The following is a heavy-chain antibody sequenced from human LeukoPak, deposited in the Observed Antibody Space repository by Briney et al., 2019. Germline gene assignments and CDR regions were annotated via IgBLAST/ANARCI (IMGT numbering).Heavy chain of an antibody. CDR3: AYIYCSSTSCYDP. D-gene: IGHD2-2*01. V-gene: IGHV3-23*01. CDR1: GFTFSSYA. CDR2: ISGSGGST. Sequence: GGSLRLSCAASGFTFSSYAMSWLRQAPGKGLEWGSAISGSGGSTYYADSVKGRFTISRDNSKNTLYLQMNSLRAEDTAVYYCAYIYCSSTSCYDPWGQGTLVTVSS. J-gene: IGHJ5*02.